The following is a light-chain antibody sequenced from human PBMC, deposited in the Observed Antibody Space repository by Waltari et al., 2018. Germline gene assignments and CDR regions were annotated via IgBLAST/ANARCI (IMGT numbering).Light chain of an antibody. CDR2: RNN. J-gene: IGLJ1*01. CDR3: ASWDESHYV. V-gene: IGLV1-47*01. CDR1: HSNLGSNY. Sequence: QRVTISCSGSHSNLGSNYLYWYQQLPGSAPKLLIYRNNLRPSGVPDRFSASKYGTLASLVISGLRSEDEGVYYCASWDESHYVFGGGTTVTVL.